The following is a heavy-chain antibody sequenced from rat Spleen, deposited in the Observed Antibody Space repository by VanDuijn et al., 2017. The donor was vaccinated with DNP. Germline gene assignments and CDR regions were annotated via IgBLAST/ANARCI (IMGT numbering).Heavy chain of an antibody. CDR3: ASRPPPTRGPFDY. D-gene: IGHD1-4*01. J-gene: IGHJ2*01. CDR1: GYSITSSYR. CDR2: INSAGST. Sequence: EVQLQESGPGLVKPSQSLSLTCSVTGYSITSSYRWNWIRKFPGNKLEWMGYINSAGSTNYNPSLKSRISITRDTSKNQFFLQVNSVTTEDTATYSCASRPPPTRGPFDYWGQGVTVTVSS. V-gene: IGHV3-3*01.